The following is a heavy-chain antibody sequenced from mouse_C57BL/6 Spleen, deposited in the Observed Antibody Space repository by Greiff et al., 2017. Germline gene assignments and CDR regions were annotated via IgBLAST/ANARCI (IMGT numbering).Heavy chain of an antibody. CDR2: IHPNSGST. Sequence: QVQLQQPGAELVKPGASVKLSCKASGYTFTSYWMHWVKQRPGQGLEWIGMIHPNSGSTNYNEKFKSKATLTVDKSSSTAYMQLSSLTSEDSAVYYCARWYGYEPYYFDYWGQGTTLTVSS. V-gene: IGHV1-64*01. D-gene: IGHD2-2*01. J-gene: IGHJ2*01. CDR1: GYTFTSYW. CDR3: ARWYGYEPYYFDY.